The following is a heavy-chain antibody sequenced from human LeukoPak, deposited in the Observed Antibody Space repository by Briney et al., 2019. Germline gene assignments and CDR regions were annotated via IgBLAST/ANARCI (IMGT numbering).Heavy chain of an antibody. CDR2: INHSGST. V-gene: IGHV4-39*07. J-gene: IGHJ6*02. D-gene: IGHD1-14*01. CDR3: ARDGNLDYTGMDV. CDR1: GGSIRSSYYY. Sequence: SETLSLTCTVSGGSIRSSYYYWGWIRQPPGKGLEWIGEINHSGSTNYNPSLKSRVTISVDTSKNQFSLKLNSVTAADTAVYYCARDGNLDYTGMDVWGQGTMVTVSS.